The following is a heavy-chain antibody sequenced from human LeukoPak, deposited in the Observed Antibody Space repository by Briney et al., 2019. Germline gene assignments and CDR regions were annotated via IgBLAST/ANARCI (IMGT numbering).Heavy chain of an antibody. CDR2: ISSSGSTI. J-gene: IGHJ4*02. V-gene: IGHV3-48*03. CDR3: AKDITAYLHITPLGYFDY. Sequence: PAGGSLRLSCAASGFTFSSYEMNWVRQAPGKGLEWVSYISSSGSTIYYADSVKGRFTISRDNSKNTLYLQMNSLRAEDTAVYYCAKDITAYLHITPLGYFDYWGQGTLVTVSS. CDR1: GFTFSSYE. D-gene: IGHD3-10*01.